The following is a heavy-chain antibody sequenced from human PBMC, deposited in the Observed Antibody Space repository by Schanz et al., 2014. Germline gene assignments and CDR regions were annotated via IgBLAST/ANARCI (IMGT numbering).Heavy chain of an antibody. V-gene: IGHV1-18*01. CDR3: ARAFGGYDPAGALDY. J-gene: IGHJ4*02. CDR1: GYTFSDYG. CDR2: INGYNGHT. Sequence: QVQLVQSGDEVKKPGASVKVSCKTSGYTFSDYGITWVRQAPGQGLEWMGWINGYNGHTLYAQKFQGRVTMTTDTSTSTSYMELTSLRSEDTAVYFCARAFGGYDPAGALDYWGQGTLVTVSS. D-gene: IGHD5-12*01.